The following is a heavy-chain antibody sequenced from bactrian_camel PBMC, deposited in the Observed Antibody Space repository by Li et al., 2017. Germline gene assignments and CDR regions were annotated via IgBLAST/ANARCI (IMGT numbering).Heavy chain of an antibody. CDR3: AARGGMYCPELSRGNAVLFDY. J-gene: IGHJ6*01. D-gene: IGHD3*01. Sequence: HVQLVESGVSSVQAGGSLRLSCTHSGYTSSRHCMGWFRQAPGKAREGIAGIRRDGRTYYADSAKGRFTVSQDNGKNTLSLQMTALKPEDTGMYYCAARGGMYCPELSRGNAVLFDYWGQGTQVTVS. CDR1: GYTSSRHC. V-gene: IGHV3S55*01. CDR2: IRRDGRT.